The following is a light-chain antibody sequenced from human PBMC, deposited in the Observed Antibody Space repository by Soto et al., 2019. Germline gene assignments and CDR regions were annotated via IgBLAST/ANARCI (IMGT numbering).Light chain of an antibody. J-gene: IGKJ5*01. CDR2: GAS. V-gene: IGKV3-15*01. CDR1: QSVSSN. CDR3: HQYNNWLAIT. Sequence: EIVMTQSPATLSVSPGERATLSCRASQSVSSNLAWYQQKPGQAPRLLIYGASTRATGIPARFSGSGSGTDFTLTISSLQSEDFAVYYCHQYNNWLAITFGQGTRLEMK.